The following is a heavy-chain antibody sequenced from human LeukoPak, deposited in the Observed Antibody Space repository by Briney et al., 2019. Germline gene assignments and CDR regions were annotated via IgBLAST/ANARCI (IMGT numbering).Heavy chain of an antibody. CDR2: IYTSGST. CDR3: ARDWRYCSVGSCSYYFDY. J-gene: IGHJ4*02. CDR1: GVSISSHY. V-gene: IGHV4-4*07. D-gene: IGHD2-15*01. Sequence: SGTLSLTCSVSGVSISSHYWSWIRQPAGEGLEWIGRIYTSGSTNYNPSLNSRVTISVDKSKNHLSLNLSSVTAADTAFYYCARDWRYCSVGSCSYYFDYWGQGALVTVSS.